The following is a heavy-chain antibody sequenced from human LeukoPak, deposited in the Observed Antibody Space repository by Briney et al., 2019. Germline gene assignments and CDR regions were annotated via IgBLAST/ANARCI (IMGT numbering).Heavy chain of an antibody. CDR3: TTILFDYGDYFDY. CDR1: GFTFGDYA. D-gene: IGHD4-17*01. V-gene: IGHV3-49*04. Sequence: GGSLRLSCTASGFTFGDYAMSWVRQAPGKGLEWVGFIRSKAYGGTTEYAASVKGRFTISRDDSKSIAYLQMNSLKTEDTALYYCTTILFDYGDYFDYWGQGTLVTVSS. CDR2: IRSKAYGGTT. J-gene: IGHJ4*02.